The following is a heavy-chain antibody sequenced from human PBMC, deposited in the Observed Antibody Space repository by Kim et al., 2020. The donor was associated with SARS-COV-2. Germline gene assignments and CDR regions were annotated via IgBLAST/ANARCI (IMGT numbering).Heavy chain of an antibody. Sequence: SETLSLTCTVSGGSISSYYWSWIRQPPGKGLEWIGYIYYSGSTNYNPSLKSRVTISVDTSKNQFSLKLSSVTAADTAVYYCARDLGRSSGYYYYYGMDVWGQGTTVTVSS. CDR2: IYYSGST. J-gene: IGHJ6*02. CDR3: ARDLGRSSGYYYYYGMDV. CDR1: GGSISSYY. D-gene: IGHD3-22*01. V-gene: IGHV4-59*13.